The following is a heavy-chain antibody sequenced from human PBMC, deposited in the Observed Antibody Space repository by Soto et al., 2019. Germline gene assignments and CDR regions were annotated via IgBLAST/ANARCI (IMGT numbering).Heavy chain of an antibody. V-gene: IGHV1-8*01. Sequence: ASVKVSCKASGYTFTSYDINWVRQATGQGLEWMGWMNPNSGNTGYAQKFQGRVTMTRNTSISTAYMELSSLGSEDTAVYYCAREISGSYRFDYWGQGTLVTVSS. D-gene: IGHD1-26*01. CDR3: AREISGSYRFDY. CDR2: MNPNSGNT. CDR1: GYTFTSYD. J-gene: IGHJ4*02.